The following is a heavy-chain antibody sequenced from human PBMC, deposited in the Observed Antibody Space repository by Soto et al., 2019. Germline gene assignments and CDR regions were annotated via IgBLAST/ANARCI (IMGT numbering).Heavy chain of an antibody. CDR3: ARDGREASGMDV. D-gene: IGHD1-26*01. CDR2: IYYRGST. J-gene: IGHJ6*02. V-gene: IGHV4-59*11. Sequence: PSETLSLTCTVSGGSISSHYWSWVRQAPGKGLEWIGHIYYRGSTNYNPSLRSRSTISVDTSKNQFSLKLNSVTTADAAVYYCARDGREASGMDVWGQGTNVTVSS. CDR1: GGSISSHY.